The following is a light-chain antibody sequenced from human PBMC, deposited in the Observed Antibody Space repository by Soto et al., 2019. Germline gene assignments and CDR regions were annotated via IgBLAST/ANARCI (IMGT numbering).Light chain of an antibody. CDR2: DAS. J-gene: IGKJ4*01. V-gene: IGKV3D-20*01. CDR1: QSLSSSY. Sequence: EIVLTQSPATLSLSPGERATLSCGASQSLSSSYLAWYQQKPGLAPRLLIYDASGRATGIPDRFSGSGSGTDFTLTISRLEPEDFAVYYCQQYGSSPLTFGGGTKVEIK. CDR3: QQYGSSPLT.